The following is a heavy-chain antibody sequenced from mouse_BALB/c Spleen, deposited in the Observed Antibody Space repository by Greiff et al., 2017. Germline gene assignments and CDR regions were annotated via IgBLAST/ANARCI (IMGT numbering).Heavy chain of an antibody. CDR3: AREIYYDY. CDR2: ISSGGST. V-gene: IGHV5-6-5*01. CDR1: GFTFSSYA. D-gene: IGHD2-4*01. Sequence: EVMLVESGGGLVKPGGSLKLSCAASGFTFSSYAMSWVRQTPEKRLEWVASISSGGSTYYPDSVKGRFTISRDNARNILYLQMSSLRSEDTAMYYCAREIYYDYWGQGTLVTVSA. J-gene: IGHJ3*01.